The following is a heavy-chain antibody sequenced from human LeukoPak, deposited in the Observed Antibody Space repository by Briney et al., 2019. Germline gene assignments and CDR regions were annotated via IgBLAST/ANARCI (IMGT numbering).Heavy chain of an antibody. J-gene: IGHJ4*02. CDR1: GGSISSSSYY. V-gene: IGHV4-39*01. CDR2: IYYSGST. Sequence: PSETLSLTCTVSGGSISSSSYYWGWIRQPPGKGLEWIGSIYYSGSTYYNPSLKSRVTISVDTSKNQFSLKLSSVTAADTAVYYRARHGVWGLTAFDYWGQGTLVTVSS. D-gene: IGHD2-8*01. CDR3: ARHGVWGLTAFDY.